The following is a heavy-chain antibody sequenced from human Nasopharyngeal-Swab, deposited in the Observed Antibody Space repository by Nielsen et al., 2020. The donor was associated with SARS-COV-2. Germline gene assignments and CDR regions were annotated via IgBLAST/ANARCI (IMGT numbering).Heavy chain of an antibody. J-gene: IGHJ4*02. CDR2: IYYSGST. Sequence: SETLSLTCTVSGGSISSGGYYWSWIRQHPGKGLEWIGYIYYSGSTYYNPSLKSRVTISVDTSKNPFTLKLSSVTAADTAVYYCARALRATIFGVVSHFDYWGQGTLVTVSS. D-gene: IGHD3-3*01. V-gene: IGHV4-31*03. CDR3: ARALRATIFGVVSHFDY. CDR1: GGSISSGGYY.